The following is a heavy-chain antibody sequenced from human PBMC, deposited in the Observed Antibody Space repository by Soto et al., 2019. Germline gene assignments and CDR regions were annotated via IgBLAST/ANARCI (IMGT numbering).Heavy chain of an antibody. V-gene: IGHV3-66*01. CDR2: IFTDGIT. CDR3: VRDPLTDWYFDL. CDR1: GFTVSDNY. J-gene: IGHJ2*01. D-gene: IGHD1-20*01. Sequence: GGSLRLSCAASGFTVSDNYMNWVRQAPGKGLEWVSLIFTDGITYYADSVKGRFTISRDNSKNTLYLHMNSLRAEDTAIYYCVRDPLTDWYFDLWGRGTLVTVSS.